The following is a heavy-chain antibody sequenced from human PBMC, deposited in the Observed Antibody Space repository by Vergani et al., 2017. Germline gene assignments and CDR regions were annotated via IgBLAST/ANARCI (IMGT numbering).Heavy chain of an antibody. D-gene: IGHD2-8*01. CDR3: ARQSRDVFCTNGVCPLGY. J-gene: IGHJ4*02. CDR1: GFTFSNYD. Sequence: QLVESGGGLVQPGGSLRLSCAASGFTFSNYDFHWVRQTAGNSLEWVSSIGVDGDTYYSDSVKGRFTISRDNAKNSLHLQMNNLRAEDTAVYYCARQSRDVFCTNGVCPLGYWGQGALVTVSS. V-gene: IGHV3-13*01. CDR2: IGVDGDT.